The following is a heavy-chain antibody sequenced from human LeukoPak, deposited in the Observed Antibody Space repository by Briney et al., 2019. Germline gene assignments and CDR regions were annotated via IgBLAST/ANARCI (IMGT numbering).Heavy chain of an antibody. D-gene: IGHD6-19*01. CDR1: GFTFSSYS. CDR3: ARGGGWYDYGMDV. Sequence: GGSLRLSCAASGFTFSSYSMNWVRQAPGKGLEWVSSISSSSSYIYYADSVKGRFTISRDNAKNSLYLQMNSLRAEDTAVYYCARGGGWYDYGMDVWGQGTTVTVSS. V-gene: IGHV3-21*04. J-gene: IGHJ6*02. CDR2: ISSSSSYI.